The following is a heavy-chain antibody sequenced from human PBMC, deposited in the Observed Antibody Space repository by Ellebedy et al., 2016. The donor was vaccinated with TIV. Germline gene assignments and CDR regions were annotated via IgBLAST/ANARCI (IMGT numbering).Heavy chain of an antibody. CDR2: ISGSGAST. V-gene: IGHV3-23*01. CDR1: KFTLNYMY. Sequence: GESLKISXVASKFTLNYMYMTGVRQAPGKGLEWVSAISGSGASTYYADSVKGRFTISRDNSKNTLYLQMNSLRAEDTAVYYCAKRQMVRGAGDNLIDYWGQGTLVTVSS. CDR3: AKRQMVRGAGDNLIDY. D-gene: IGHD3-10*01. J-gene: IGHJ4*02.